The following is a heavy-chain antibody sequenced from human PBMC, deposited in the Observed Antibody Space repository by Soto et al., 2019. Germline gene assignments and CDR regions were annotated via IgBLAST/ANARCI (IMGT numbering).Heavy chain of an antibody. Sequence: GASVKVSCKASGYTFTSYAMHWVRQAPGQRLEWMGWINAGNGNTKYSQKFQGRVTITRDTSASTAYMELSSLRSEDTAVYYCARGPLITMVRGVIITSYYGMDVWGQGTTVTVSS. CDR2: INAGNGNT. V-gene: IGHV1-3*01. J-gene: IGHJ6*02. CDR1: GYTFTSYA. CDR3: ARGPLITMVRGVIITSYYGMDV. D-gene: IGHD3-10*01.